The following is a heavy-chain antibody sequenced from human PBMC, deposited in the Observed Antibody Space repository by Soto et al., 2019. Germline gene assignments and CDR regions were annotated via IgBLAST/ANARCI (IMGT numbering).Heavy chain of an antibody. CDR1: GYSFTSYW. CDR2: IDPSDSYT. CDR3: AIENSGDYYYYGMDV. V-gene: IGHV5-10-1*01. Sequence: PGESLKISCKGSGYSFTSYWISWVRQMPGKGLEWMGRIDPSDSYTNYSPSFQGHVTISADKSISTAYLQWSSLKASDTAMYYCAIENSGDYYYYGMDVWGQGTTVTVSS. D-gene: IGHD2-21*01. J-gene: IGHJ6*02.